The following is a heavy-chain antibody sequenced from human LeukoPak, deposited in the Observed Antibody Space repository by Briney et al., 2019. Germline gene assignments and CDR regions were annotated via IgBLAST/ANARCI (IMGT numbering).Heavy chain of an antibody. J-gene: IGHJ6*02. CDR3: AKLLI. Sequence: GGSLRLSCAASGFTFSSYAMHWVRQAPGKGLEWVANINEDGTEKYFVDSVKGRFTISRDNAKNLVYLQMNSLRAEDTAVYYCAKLLIWGQGTTVSVSS. CDR2: INEDGTEK. V-gene: IGHV3-7*01. CDR1: GFTFSSYA. D-gene: IGHD2-21*01.